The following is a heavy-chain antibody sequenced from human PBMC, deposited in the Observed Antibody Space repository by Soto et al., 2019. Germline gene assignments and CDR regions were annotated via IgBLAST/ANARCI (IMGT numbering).Heavy chain of an antibody. CDR1: GFTFSSYA. CDR3: AKGGACSSASCYQKSLDY. Sequence: GGSLRLSCAASGFTFSSYAMSWVRQAPGKGLEWVSVISGSGGSTYYADSVKGRFTISRGNSKNTLYLQTNSLRAEDTAVYYCAKGGACSSASCYQKSLDYWGQGTLVTVSS. D-gene: IGHD2-2*01. CDR2: ISGSGGST. V-gene: IGHV3-23*01. J-gene: IGHJ4*01.